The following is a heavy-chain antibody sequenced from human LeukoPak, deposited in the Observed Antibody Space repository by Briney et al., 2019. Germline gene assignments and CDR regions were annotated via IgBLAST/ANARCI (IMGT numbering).Heavy chain of an antibody. V-gene: IGHV1-2*02. D-gene: IGHD5-12*01. CDR1: GYTFTSYD. CDR3: AESLYSGYDPPGY. J-gene: IGHJ4*02. Sequence: ASVKVSCKASGYTFTSYDINWVRQATGQGLEWMGWINPNSGGTNYAQKFQGRVTMTRDTSISTAYMELSRLRSDDTAVYYCAESLYSGYDPPGYWGQGTLVTVSS. CDR2: INPNSGGT.